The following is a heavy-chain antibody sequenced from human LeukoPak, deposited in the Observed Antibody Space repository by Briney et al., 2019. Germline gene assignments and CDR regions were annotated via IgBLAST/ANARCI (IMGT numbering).Heavy chain of an antibody. J-gene: IGHJ4*02. V-gene: IGHV1-46*01. CDR1: GYTFTSYY. CDR3: ARDSSIITSSSFIDY. D-gene: IGHD6-6*01. CDR2: INPSGGST. Sequence: GASVKVSCKASGYTFTSYYMHWVRQAPGQGLEWMGIINPSGGSTTYAQKFQGRVTMTRDTSTSTVYMDLSSLRSEDTAVYYCARDSSIITSSSFIDYWGRGTLVTVSS.